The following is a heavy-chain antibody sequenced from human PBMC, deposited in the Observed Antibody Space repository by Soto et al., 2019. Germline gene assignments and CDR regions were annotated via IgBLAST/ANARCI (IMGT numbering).Heavy chain of an antibody. Sequence: QVQLVQSGAEVKKPGASVKVSCKASGYTFTSYGISWVRQAPGQGLEWMGWISAYNGNTNYAQKLQGRVTMTTDTYTSTAYMELRILRSDDTAVYYCAREGPIAAAGMFYYSYGMDVWGQGTTVTVSS. CDR3: AREGPIAAAGMFYYSYGMDV. J-gene: IGHJ6*02. D-gene: IGHD6-13*01. CDR1: GYTFTSYG. CDR2: ISAYNGNT. V-gene: IGHV1-18*01.